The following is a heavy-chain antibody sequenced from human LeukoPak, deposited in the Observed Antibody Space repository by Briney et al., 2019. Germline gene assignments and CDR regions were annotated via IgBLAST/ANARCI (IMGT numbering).Heavy chain of an antibody. D-gene: IGHD2-15*01. CDR3: ARDTGDIVVVVAATPTGFDY. Sequence: ASVKVSCEASGHTFTSYYMHWVRQAPGQGLEWMGIINPSGGSTSYAQKFQGRVTMTRDTSTSTVYMELSSLRSEDTAVYYCARDTGDIVVVVAATPTGFDYWGQGTLVTVSS. CDR2: INPSGGST. J-gene: IGHJ4*02. V-gene: IGHV1-46*01. CDR1: GHTFTSYY.